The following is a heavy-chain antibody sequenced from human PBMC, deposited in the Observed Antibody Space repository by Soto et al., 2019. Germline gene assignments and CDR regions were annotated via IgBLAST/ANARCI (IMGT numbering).Heavy chain of an antibody. D-gene: IGHD5-12*01. J-gene: IGHJ6*02. CDR3: ARDRGYSGHDYYSYYGMDV. Sequence: PXGSLSLSCAASGFTFSTYDMHLVRQAPGKGLEWVAVIWYDGSNEYYADSVKGRFTISRDNSKNTLYLQMNSLRAEDTAVYNCARDRGYSGHDYYSYYGMDVRGQGTTVTVSS. CDR1: GFTFSTYD. CDR2: IWYDGSNE. V-gene: IGHV3-33*01.